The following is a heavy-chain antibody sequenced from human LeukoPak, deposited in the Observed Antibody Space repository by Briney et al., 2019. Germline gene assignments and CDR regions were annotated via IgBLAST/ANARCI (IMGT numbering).Heavy chain of an antibody. D-gene: IGHD6-13*01. CDR1: GCSFTSYW. J-gene: IGHJ4*02. Sequence: GESLVISCKGSGCSFTSYWIAWGRQMPGKGLEWMGIIYPGDSDTRYSPSFQGQVTISADKSISTAYLQWSSLKASDTAMYYCARRVGSSSWFFDYWGQGTLGTVSA. CDR2: IYPGDSDT. V-gene: IGHV5-51*01. CDR3: ARRVGSSSWFFDY.